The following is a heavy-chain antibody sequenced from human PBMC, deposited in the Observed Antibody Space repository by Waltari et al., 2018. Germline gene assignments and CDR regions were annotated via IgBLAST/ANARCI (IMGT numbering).Heavy chain of an antibody. D-gene: IGHD1-7*01. CDR3: ARFNWNSETFDY. CDR2: IKQDGSEK. V-gene: IGHV3-7*01. J-gene: IGHJ4*02. CDR1: GFTFSRYW. Sequence: EVQLVESGGGLVQPGGSLRLSCAASGFTFSRYWMSWVRQAPGKGLEWVANIKQDGSEKYYVDSVKGRFTISRDNAKNSLYLQMNSLRAEDTALYYCARFNWNSETFDYWGQGTLVTVSS.